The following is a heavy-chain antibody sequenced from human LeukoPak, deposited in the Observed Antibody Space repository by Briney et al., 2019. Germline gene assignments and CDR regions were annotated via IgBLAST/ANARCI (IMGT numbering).Heavy chain of an antibody. CDR2: INPSGGST. Sequence: ASVKVSCKASGYTFTSYYMHWVRQAPGQGLEWMGLINPSGGSTSYAQKFQGRVTMTRDTSTSTVYMELSSLRSEDTAVYYCARVGLRSYPPYYFDYWGQGTLVTVSS. D-gene: IGHD1-26*01. V-gene: IGHV1-46*01. CDR1: GYTFTSYY. CDR3: ARVGLRSYPPYYFDY. J-gene: IGHJ4*02.